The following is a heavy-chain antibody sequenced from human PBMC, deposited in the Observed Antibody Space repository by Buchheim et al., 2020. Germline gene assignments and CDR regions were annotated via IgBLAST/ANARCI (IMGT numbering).Heavy chain of an antibody. CDR1: GFSLSTSGVG. D-gene: IGHD3-3*01. J-gene: IGHJ5*02. Sequence: QITLKESGPTLVKPTQTLTLTCTFSGFSLSTSGVGVGWIRQPPGKALEWLALIYWDDDKRYSPSLKSRLTITKDTSNNQVALTMTNMDPVDTATYYCAHRPPSYDFWSGYYDNWFDPWGQGTL. V-gene: IGHV2-5*02. CDR3: AHRPPSYDFWSGYYDNWFDP. CDR2: IYWDDDK.